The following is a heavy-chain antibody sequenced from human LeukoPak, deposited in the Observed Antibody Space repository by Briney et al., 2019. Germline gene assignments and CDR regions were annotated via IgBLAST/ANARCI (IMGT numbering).Heavy chain of an antibody. J-gene: IGHJ4*02. CDR2: TYYRCNWYH. D-gene: IGHD1-1*01. V-gene: IGHV6-1*01. CDR1: GDSVSSNSAF. CDR3: ARQLDRFDY. Sequence: PSQTVSLTCSISGDSVSSNSAFWNWIRQSPSRVLEWLGKTYYRCNWYHDYAVSVKSRITINPDTSKNQFSPQLNSVTPEDTAVYYCARQLDRFDYWGQGTLVTVSS.